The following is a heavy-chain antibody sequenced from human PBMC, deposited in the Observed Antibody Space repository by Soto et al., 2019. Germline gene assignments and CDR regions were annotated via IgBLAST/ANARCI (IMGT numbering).Heavy chain of an antibody. J-gene: IGHJ5*02. Sequence: SVKVFCKTSGGTFSSYSISWVRQAPGQGLEWMGGIIPIFGTANYAQKFQGRVTITADESTSTAYMELSSLRSEDTAVYYCARSTSSHYDILTGTIVGRFDPWGLG. D-gene: IGHD3-9*01. CDR2: IIPIFGTA. CDR1: GGTFSSYS. CDR3: ARSTSSHYDILTGTIVGRFDP. V-gene: IGHV1-69*13.